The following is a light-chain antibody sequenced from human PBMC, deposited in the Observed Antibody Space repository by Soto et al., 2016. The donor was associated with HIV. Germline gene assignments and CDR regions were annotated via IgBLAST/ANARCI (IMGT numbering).Light chain of an antibody. CDR2: DDR. CDR3: QLWASEVV. V-gene: IGLV3-21*03. CDR1: NIGSKS. J-gene: IGLJ2*01. Sequence: SYELTQPPSVSVAPGKTANITCGGDNIGSKSVHWYQQKPGQAPVLVVYDDRDRPSGIPERFSGSNSGNTATLTISRVEAGDEADYYCQLWASEVVFGRGTKLTVL.